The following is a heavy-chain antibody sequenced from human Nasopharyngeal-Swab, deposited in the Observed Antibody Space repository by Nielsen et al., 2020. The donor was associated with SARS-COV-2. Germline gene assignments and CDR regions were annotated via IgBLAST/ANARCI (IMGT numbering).Heavy chain of an antibody. Sequence: LSCAASGFTFRSYSMTWVRQAPGQGLEWVAYISSSSSTIYYADSVKGRFTISRDNAKNSLYLQMNSLRAEDTAVYYCARDSYYYDSSGYLTTDAFDIWGQGTMVTVSS. J-gene: IGHJ3*02. CDR1: GFTFRSYS. V-gene: IGHV3-48*04. D-gene: IGHD3-22*01. CDR3: ARDSYYYDSSGYLTTDAFDI. CDR2: ISSSSSTI.